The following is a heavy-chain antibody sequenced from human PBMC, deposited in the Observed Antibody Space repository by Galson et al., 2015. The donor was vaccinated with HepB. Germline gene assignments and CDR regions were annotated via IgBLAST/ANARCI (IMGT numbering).Heavy chain of an antibody. CDR3: AHSTTNWAVGFDY. CDR1: GFSLTTSGVI. Sequence: PALVKPTQTLTLTCTFSGFSLTTSGVIVGWIRQPPGKALEWLALIYWDGDKRYSPSLRSSLTITKDTSKNQVVLTMTNMDPMDTATYYCAHSTTNWAVGFDYWGQGILVTVSA. J-gene: IGHJ4*02. CDR2: IYWDGDK. D-gene: IGHD1-1*01. V-gene: IGHV2-5*02.